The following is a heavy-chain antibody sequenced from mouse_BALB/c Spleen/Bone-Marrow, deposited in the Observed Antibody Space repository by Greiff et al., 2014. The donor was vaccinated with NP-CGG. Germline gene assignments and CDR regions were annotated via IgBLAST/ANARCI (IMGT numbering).Heavy chain of an antibody. Sequence: QVQLKESGAELARPGASVKLSCKASGYNFTTHWMQWVKQRPGQGLEWIGAIYPGDGDTRYTQKFKGKATLTADKSSSTAYMQLSDLASEDSAVYYCARGDYGYHWYFDVWGAGTTVPVSS. J-gene: IGHJ1*01. CDR2: IYPGDGDT. CDR3: ARGDYGYHWYFDV. D-gene: IGHD1-2*01. CDR1: GYNFTTHW. V-gene: IGHV1-87*01.